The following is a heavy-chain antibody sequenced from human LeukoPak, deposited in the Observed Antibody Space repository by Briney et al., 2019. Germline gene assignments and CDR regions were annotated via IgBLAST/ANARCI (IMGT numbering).Heavy chain of an antibody. D-gene: IGHD1-7*01. CDR3: VRESGETGTTWFDP. V-gene: IGHV1-18*01. CDR2: INTYSGDT. CDR1: GYAFVSYS. Sequence: ASVKVSCKASGYAFVSYSISWVRQGPGQGREWMGWINTYSGDTIYAQRLQGRVAMTTDTSTSTAYMELRSLRSDDTAVYYCVRESGETGTTWFDPWGQGTLVTVSS. J-gene: IGHJ5*02.